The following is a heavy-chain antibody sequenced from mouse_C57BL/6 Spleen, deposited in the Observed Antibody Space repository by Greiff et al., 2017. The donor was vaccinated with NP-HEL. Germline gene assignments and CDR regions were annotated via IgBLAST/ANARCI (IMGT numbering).Heavy chain of an antibody. CDR1: GYTFTSYW. V-gene: IGHV1-69*01. CDR3: ARAHYYGSNYAMDY. J-gene: IGHJ4*01. CDR2: IDPSDSYT. D-gene: IGHD1-1*01. Sequence: QVQLQQPGAELVMPGASVKLSCKASGYTFTSYWMHWVKQRPGQGLEWIGEIDPSDSYTNYNQKFKGKSTLTVDKSSSSAYMRLSSLTSEDSAVYYCARAHYYGSNYAMDYWGQGTSVTVSS.